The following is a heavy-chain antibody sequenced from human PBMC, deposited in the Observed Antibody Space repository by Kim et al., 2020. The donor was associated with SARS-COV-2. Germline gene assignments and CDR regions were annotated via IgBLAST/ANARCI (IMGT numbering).Heavy chain of an antibody. CDR3: ERDILYSSSSKPHTRGNWFDP. V-gene: IGHV3-30-3*01. D-gene: IGHD6-6*01. Sequence: GGSLRLSCAASGFTFSSYAMHWVRQAPGKGLEWVAVISYDGSNKYYADAVKGRFTISRDNSKNTLYLQMNSLRAEDTAVYYCERDILYSSSSKPHTRGNWFDPWGQGTLVTVSS. CDR1: GFTFSSYA. J-gene: IGHJ5*02. CDR2: ISYDGSNK.